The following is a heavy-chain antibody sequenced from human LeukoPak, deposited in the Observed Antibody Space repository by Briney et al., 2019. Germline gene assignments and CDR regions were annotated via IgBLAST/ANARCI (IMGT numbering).Heavy chain of an antibody. CDR2: INFDSGGT. J-gene: IGHJ4*01. D-gene: IGHD4/OR15-4a*01. V-gene: IGHV1-2*06. CDR3: ARLSIPDYYFDL. Sequence: ASVKVSCKASEYSFTGYNIYWMRQAPGQGLEWMGRINFDSGGTNSAQKFQGRVTMTRDTSVSTAYMELTRLISDDTAVYYCARLSIPDYYFDLWGQEPRSPSPQ. CDR1: EYSFTGYN.